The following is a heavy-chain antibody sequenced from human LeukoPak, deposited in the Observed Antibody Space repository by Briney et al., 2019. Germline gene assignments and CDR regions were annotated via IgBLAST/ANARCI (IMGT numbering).Heavy chain of an antibody. V-gene: IGHV4-59*11. CDR1: GGSISSHY. Sequence: SETLSRNCIVYGGSISSHYWSWIRQPPGKGREWIGFLYYTGRTNYHPSLKSRVTISVDTSKNQFSLKLTSMTAADTAVYYCARGGGGTNWYMLSYWGQGTLVTVSS. J-gene: IGHJ4*02. D-gene: IGHD1-1*01. CDR2: LYYTGRT. CDR3: ARGGGGTNWYMLSY.